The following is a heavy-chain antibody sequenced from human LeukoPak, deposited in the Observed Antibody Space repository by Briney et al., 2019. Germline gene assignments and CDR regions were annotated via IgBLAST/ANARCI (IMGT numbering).Heavy chain of an antibody. CDR1: AYSFTNYW. J-gene: IGHJ6*03. D-gene: IGHD3-22*01. CDR2: IYPGDSHT. V-gene: IGHV5-51*01. Sequence: GESLKISCKASAYSFTNYWIGWVRQMPGKGLEWMGNIYPGDSHTKYSPSFQGQVTISADKSISTAYLQWSSLKASDTAMYYCARLHDRSGYWYRNFYYYMDVWGKGTTVTVSS. CDR3: ARLHDRSGYWYRNFYYYMDV.